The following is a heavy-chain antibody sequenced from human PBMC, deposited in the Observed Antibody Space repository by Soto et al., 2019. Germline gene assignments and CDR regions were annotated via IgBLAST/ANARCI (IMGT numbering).Heavy chain of an antibody. J-gene: IGHJ4*02. CDR2: IIPIFGTA. V-gene: IGHV1-69*06. CDR3: ARGTVGCGGGSCYPYYFDY. Sequence: QVQLVQSGAEVKKPGSSVKVSCKASGGTFSSYAISWVRQAPGQGLEWMGGIIPIFGTANYAQKFQGRVTITADKSTSTAYMELSSLRSEDTAVYYCARGTVGCGGGSCYPYYFDYWGQGTLVTVSS. CDR1: GGTFSSYA. D-gene: IGHD2-15*01.